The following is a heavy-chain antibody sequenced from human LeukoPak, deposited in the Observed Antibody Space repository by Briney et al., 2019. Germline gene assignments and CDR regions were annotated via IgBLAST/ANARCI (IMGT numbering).Heavy chain of an antibody. J-gene: IGHJ4*02. CDR3: ARDGRGYLRFDY. CDR2: IHSSGST. CDR1: SYSISSGYY. V-gene: IGHV4-61*01. D-gene: IGHD1-26*01. Sequence: RASETLSLTCTVSSYSISSGYYWSWMRKPPGKGLEWIGYIHSSGSTNYNPSLKSRVTISVDTSKNQVSLKLRSLTAADTAVYYCARDGRGYLRFDYWGQGTLVTVSS.